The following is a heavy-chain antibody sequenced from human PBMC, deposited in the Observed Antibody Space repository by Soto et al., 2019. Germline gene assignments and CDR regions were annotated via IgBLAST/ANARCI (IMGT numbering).Heavy chain of an antibody. V-gene: IGHV1-46*01. Sequence: ASVKVSCKASGYTFSSYYIHWVRQAPGQGLEWIGIINPNGGSTNYAQNFKGRLTVTRNTSTTTVYMDLSALTSEDTAMYYCARLLWFGELLEPYAFDIWGQGTMVTVSS. D-gene: IGHD3-10*01. CDR1: GYTFSSYY. CDR2: INPNGGST. CDR3: ARLLWFGELLEPYAFDI. J-gene: IGHJ3*02.